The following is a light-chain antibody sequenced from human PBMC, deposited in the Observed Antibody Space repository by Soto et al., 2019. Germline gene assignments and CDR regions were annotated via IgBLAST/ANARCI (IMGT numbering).Light chain of an antibody. V-gene: IGKV1-5*01. CDR2: DAS. Sequence: DIQMTQSPSTLSASVGDRVTITCRASQSISSWLAWYQQKPGKAPQLLIYDASRLESGVPSRFSGSGSGTEFTLTISSLQPDDFTTFYCQQYKDYTWTFGQGTKVE. CDR1: QSISSW. CDR3: QQYKDYTWT. J-gene: IGKJ1*01.